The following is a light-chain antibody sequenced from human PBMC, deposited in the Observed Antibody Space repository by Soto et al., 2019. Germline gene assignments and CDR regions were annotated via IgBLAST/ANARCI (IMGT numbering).Light chain of an antibody. J-gene: IGKJ1*01. Sequence: EIVMTQSPVTVSVSPGERATFSCRGSQSVSSNLAWYQQKPGQAPRLLIYGASTRATGIPARFSGSGSGTEFTLTISSLQSEDFAVYYCQQYNNWPPWTCGQGTKVDIK. V-gene: IGKV3-15*01. CDR3: QQYNNWPPWT. CDR1: QSVSSN. CDR2: GAS.